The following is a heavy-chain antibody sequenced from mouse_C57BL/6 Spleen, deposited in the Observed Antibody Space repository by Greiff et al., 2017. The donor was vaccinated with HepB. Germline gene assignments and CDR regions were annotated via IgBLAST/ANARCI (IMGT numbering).Heavy chain of an antibody. CDR1: GFTFSSYG. J-gene: IGHJ4*01. V-gene: IGHV5-6*01. CDR2: ISSGGSYT. CDR3: AIVRGEGDYYAMDY. Sequence: EVKLVESGGDLVKPGGSLKLSCAASGFTFSSYGMSWVRQTPDKRLEWVATISSGGSYTYYPDSVKGRFTISRDNAKNTLYLQMSSLKSEDTAMYYCAIVRGEGDYYAMDYWGQGTSVTVSS. D-gene: IGHD1-1*01.